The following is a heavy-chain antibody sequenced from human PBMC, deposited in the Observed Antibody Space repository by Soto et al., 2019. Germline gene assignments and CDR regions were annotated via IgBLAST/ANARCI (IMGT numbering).Heavy chain of an antibody. CDR3: ARDTARAMVRIYYGMDV. D-gene: IGHD3-10*01. J-gene: IGHJ6*02. CDR1: GFTFSSYG. V-gene: IGHV3-33*01. CDR2: IWYDGSNK. Sequence: QVQLVEAGGGVVQPGRSLRLSCAASGFTFSSYGMHWVRQAPGTGLEWVAVIWYDGSNKYYADSVKGRFTISRDNSKNTMYLQMNSMRAEDTAVYYCARDTARAMVRIYYGMDVWGQGTTVPVSS.